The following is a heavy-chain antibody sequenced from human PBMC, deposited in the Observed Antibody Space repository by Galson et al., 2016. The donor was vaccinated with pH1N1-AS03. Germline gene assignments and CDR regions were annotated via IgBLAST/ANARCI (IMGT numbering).Heavy chain of an antibody. CDR3: GRVRSLTRSWYGPIDY. CDR1: GDSVSSNTVA. CDR2: TYYRSKWYT. D-gene: IGHD6-13*01. V-gene: IGHV6-1*01. J-gene: IGHJ4*02. Sequence: CAISGDSVSSNTVAWNWIRLSPSRGLEWLGRTYYRSKWYTDYGLYVERRLTITSDTSKNLISLQLNSLTPEDSAIYYCGRVRSLTRSWYGPIDYWGQGTRVTVSS.